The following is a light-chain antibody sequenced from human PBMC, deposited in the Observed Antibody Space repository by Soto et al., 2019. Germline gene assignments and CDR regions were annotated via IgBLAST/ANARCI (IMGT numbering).Light chain of an antibody. J-gene: IGLJ3*02. CDR2: EGT. V-gene: IGLV2-8*01. CDR3: VSYAGSNNLV. Sequence: QAVVTQPPSASGSPGQSVTISCTGTSSDVGGYKYVSWYQQHPGKAPKLMIYEGTKRPSGVPDRFSGSKSGDTASLTVSGLQAEDEADYYCVSYAGSNNLVFGGGTQLTVL. CDR1: SSDVGGYKY.